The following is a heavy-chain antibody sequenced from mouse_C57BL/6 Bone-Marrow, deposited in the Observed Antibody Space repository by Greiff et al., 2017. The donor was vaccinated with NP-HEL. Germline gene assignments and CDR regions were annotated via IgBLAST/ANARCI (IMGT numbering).Heavy chain of an antibody. V-gene: IGHV5-4*01. CDR2: ISDGGSYT. Sequence: EVQLVESGGGLVKPGGSLKLSCAASGFTFSSYAMSWVRQTPEKRLEWVATISDGGSYTYYPDNVKGRFTISRDNAKNNLYLQMSHLKSVDTAMYYCVWYFDVWGTGTTVTVSS. J-gene: IGHJ1*03. CDR1: GFTFSSYA. CDR3: VWYFDV.